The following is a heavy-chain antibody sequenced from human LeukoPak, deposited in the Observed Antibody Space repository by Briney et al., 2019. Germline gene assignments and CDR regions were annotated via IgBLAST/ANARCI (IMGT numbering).Heavy chain of an antibody. D-gene: IGHD3-10*01. CDR3: ARKFGSHFDF. J-gene: IGHJ4*02. V-gene: IGHV3-21*01. Sequence: GGSLRLSCEASGFTFSTYDMNWVRRAPGKGLEWVSLISSRSEYIYYADSMKGRFTISRDDAKKSLYLQMNSLRVDDSAMYYCARKFGSHFDFWGQGALVTVSS. CDR1: GFTFSTYD. CDR2: ISSRSEYI.